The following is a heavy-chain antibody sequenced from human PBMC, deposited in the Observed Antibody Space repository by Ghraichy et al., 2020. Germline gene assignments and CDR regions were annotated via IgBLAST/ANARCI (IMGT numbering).Heavy chain of an antibody. CDR2: INPSGGTT. CDR3: ARERAGNTRSGTVQLAYYYYSMDV. Sequence: ASVKVSCKASAYTFTNYYMHWVRQAPGQGLEWMGLINPSGGTTSYAQRFQGRVTMTRDTSTSTVYMYLSSLRSDDTAVYYCARERAGNTRSGTVQLAYYYYSMDVWGQGTTVTVSS. J-gene: IGHJ6*02. D-gene: IGHD2-2*01. CDR1: AYTFTNYY. V-gene: IGHV1-46*01.